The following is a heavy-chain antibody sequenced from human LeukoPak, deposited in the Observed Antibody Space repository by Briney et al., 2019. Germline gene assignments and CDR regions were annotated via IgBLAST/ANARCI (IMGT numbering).Heavy chain of an antibody. CDR2: INPSGGST. Sequence: ASVKVSCKASGYIFNSQVMNWVRQAPGQGLEWMGIINPSGGSTSYAQKFQGRVTMTRDMSTSTVYMELSSLRSEDTAVYYCARGIQLWLVRRWEVGAFDIWGQGTMVTVSS. D-gene: IGHD5-18*01. J-gene: IGHJ3*02. CDR1: GYIFNSQV. V-gene: IGHV1-46*02. CDR3: ARGIQLWLVRRWEVGAFDI.